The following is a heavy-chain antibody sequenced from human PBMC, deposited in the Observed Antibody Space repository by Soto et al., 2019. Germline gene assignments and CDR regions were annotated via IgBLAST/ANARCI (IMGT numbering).Heavy chain of an antibody. CDR2: INHSGST. CDR1: GGSFSGYY. V-gene: IGHV4-34*01. Sequence: PSETLSLTCAVYGGSFSGYYWSWIRQPPGKGLEWIGEINHSGSTNYNPSLKSRVTISVDTSKNQFSLKLSSVTAADTAGYYCGRGRNSQSGYYPPFYYYYSGRAVGGKGPTVPVSS. J-gene: IGHJ6*04. D-gene: IGHD3-22*01. CDR3: GRGRNSQSGYYPPFYYYYSGRAV.